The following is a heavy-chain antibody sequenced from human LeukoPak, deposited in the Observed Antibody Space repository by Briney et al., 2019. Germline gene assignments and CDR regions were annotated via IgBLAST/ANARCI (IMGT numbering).Heavy chain of an antibody. Sequence: PGGSLRLSCAASGFTFSSYAMSRVRQAPGKGLEWVSAIRGSGGSTYYADSVKGRFTISRDNSKNTLYLQMNSLRAEDTAVYYCAKDPLAYCGGDCDFDYWGQGTLVTVSS. CDR3: AKDPLAYCGGDCDFDY. CDR2: IRGSGGST. J-gene: IGHJ4*02. V-gene: IGHV3-23*01. CDR1: GFTFSSYA. D-gene: IGHD2-21*02.